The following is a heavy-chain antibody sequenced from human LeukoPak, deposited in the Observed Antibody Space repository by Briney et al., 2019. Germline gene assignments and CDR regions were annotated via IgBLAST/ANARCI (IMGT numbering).Heavy chain of an antibody. Sequence: VASVKVSCKASGYTFTSYYMHWVRQAPGQGLEWMGIINRSGGSTSYAQKFQGRVTMTRDTSTSTVYMELSSLRSEDTAVYYCARASTANYFDYWGQGTLVTVSS. CDR1: GYTFTSYY. D-gene: IGHD4-17*01. CDR2: INRSGGST. CDR3: ARASTANYFDY. J-gene: IGHJ4*02. V-gene: IGHV1-46*01.